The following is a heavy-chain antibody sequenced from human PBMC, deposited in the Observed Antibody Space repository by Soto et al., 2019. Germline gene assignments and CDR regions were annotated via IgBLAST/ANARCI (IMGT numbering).Heavy chain of an antibody. D-gene: IGHD2-2*01. CDR3: ARASTSLSYFDY. CDR1: GFTFSTYS. CDR2: ISSSSNTI. Sequence: GSLRLSCTASGFTFSTYSMDWVRQAPGKGLEWISYISSSSNTIYYADSVKGRFTISRDNAKNSLYLQMNSLGAEDSAVYYCARASTSLSYFDYWGEGTLVTVSS. V-gene: IGHV3-48*01. J-gene: IGHJ4*02.